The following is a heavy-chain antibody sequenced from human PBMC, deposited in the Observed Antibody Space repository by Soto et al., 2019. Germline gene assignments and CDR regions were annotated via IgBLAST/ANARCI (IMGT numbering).Heavy chain of an antibody. J-gene: IGHJ3*02. CDR3: AIDLVVGAFDI. Sequence: XSVKVSFKASCYTFTSYGISGVRQAPGQGLEWMGWISAYNGNTNYAQKLQGRVTMTTDTSTSTAYMELRSLGSDDTAVYYCAIDLVVGAFDIWGQGTMVTVSS. CDR2: ISAYNGNT. D-gene: IGHD3-22*01. V-gene: IGHV1-18*01. CDR1: CYTFTSYG.